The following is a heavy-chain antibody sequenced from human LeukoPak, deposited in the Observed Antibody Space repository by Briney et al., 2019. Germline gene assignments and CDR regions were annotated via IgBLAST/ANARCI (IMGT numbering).Heavy chain of an antibody. J-gene: IGHJ4*02. D-gene: IGHD3-16*01. V-gene: IGHV4-39*01. CDR1: GSSITSVSHY. CDR2: IYYTGST. CDR3: ARRWGNIVGVTYEY. Sequence: PSETLSLTCTISGSSITSVSHYWGWIRQPPGKGLEWIGDIYYTGSTYYSPSPKSRVTMSVHTSENQFSLRLNSVTAVDTAVYYCARRWGNIVGVTYEYWGQGTLVTVSS.